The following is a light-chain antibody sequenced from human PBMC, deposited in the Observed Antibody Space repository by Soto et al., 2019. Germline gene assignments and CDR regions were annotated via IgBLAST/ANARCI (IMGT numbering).Light chain of an antibody. CDR1: SANIGNNY. CDR2: DNN. J-gene: IGLJ2*01. Sequence: QSVLTQPPSVSEAPGQKVTISCSGSSANIGNNYVSWYQQLPGTAPKLLIYDNNKRPSGIPDRFSGSKSGTSATLGITGLQTGDEADYYCGPWDSSRSAVVFGGGTKLTVL. V-gene: IGLV1-51*01. CDR3: GPWDSSRSAVV.